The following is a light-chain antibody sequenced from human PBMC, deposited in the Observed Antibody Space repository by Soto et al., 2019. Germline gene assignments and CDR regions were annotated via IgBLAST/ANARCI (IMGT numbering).Light chain of an antibody. V-gene: IGKV1-39*01. J-gene: IGKJ5*01. CDR1: QSISTF. CDR2: AAS. CDR3: QQSYRTPIT. Sequence: DLKMTQSPSSLSASVGARVTITCRASQSISTFLNWYQQKQGKAHNLLIYAASGLQSGVPSRFSGSGSGTDGTITISSLQPEDCETYDCQQSYRTPITFGQGTRLEIK.